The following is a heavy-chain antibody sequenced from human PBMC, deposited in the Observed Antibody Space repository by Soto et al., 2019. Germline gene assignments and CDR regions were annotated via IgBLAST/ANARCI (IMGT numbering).Heavy chain of an antibody. CDR3: ARVGYSSSWFWFFDL. J-gene: IGHJ2*01. Sequence: QVHLLESGPGLLKSSETLSLTCIVSAGSMTNYYWSWIRQPPGKGLEWIGYIYYSGNTKYNPSLKSRVTISKDTSKNQFSLKLSSVTAADTAVYYCARVGYSSSWFWFFDLWGRGTLVTVSS. D-gene: IGHD6-13*01. CDR2: IYYSGNT. CDR1: AGSMTNYY. V-gene: IGHV4-59*01.